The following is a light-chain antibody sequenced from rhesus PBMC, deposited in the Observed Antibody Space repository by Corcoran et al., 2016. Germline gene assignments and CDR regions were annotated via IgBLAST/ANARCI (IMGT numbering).Light chain of an antibody. CDR3: QHNYVTPYS. CDR1: ENVNNY. CDR2: KAS. Sequence: DIQMTQSPSSLAASVGDRVTTTCRARENVNNYLNCYQQKPGKAPKLLSYKASTLQSGVPSRFSGIGSGTDYTFTISSLQSEDVATYYCQHNYVTPYSFGQGTKVEIK. V-gene: IGKV1-74*01. J-gene: IGKJ2*01.